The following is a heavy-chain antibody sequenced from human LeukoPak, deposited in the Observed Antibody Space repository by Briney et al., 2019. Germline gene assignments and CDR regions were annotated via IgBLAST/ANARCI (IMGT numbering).Heavy chain of an antibody. Sequence: ASMNVFCRASGYTFTSYGISWVRQAPGQGLEWMVWISAYNGNTNYAQKLQGRVTMTTDTSTSTAYMELRSLRSDDTAVYYCARVRGSYYYMDVWGKGTTVTVSS. V-gene: IGHV1-18*01. CDR1: GYTFTSYG. J-gene: IGHJ6*03. CDR3: ARVRGSYYYMDV. D-gene: IGHD3-10*01. CDR2: ISAYNGNT.